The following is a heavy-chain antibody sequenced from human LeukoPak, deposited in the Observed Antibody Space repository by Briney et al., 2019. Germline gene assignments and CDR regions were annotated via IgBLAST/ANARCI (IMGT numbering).Heavy chain of an antibody. CDR1: GFTFSSHA. D-gene: IGHD6-13*01. CDR2: ITSNGGSA. V-gene: IGHV3-64*04. J-gene: IGHJ4*02. Sequence: PGGSLRLSCSASGFTFSSHAMYWVRQAPGKGLEYVSAITSNGGSAYYADSVKGRFTISRDNSKNTLYLQMNSLRAEDTAVYYCAKGTPYSSSWYLAVYWGQGTLVTVSS. CDR3: AKGTPYSSSWYLAVY.